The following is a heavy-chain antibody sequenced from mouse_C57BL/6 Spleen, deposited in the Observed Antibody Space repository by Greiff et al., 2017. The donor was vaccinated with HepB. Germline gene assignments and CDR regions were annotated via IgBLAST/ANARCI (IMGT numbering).Heavy chain of an antibody. D-gene: IGHD1-1*01. CDR3: ARGGYGTLYAMDY. CDR2: IYPGDGDT. J-gene: IGHJ4*01. Sequence: VQLQQSGPELVKPGASVKISCKASSYAFSSSWMNWVKQRPGKGLEWIGRIYPGDGDTNYNGKFKGKATLTADKSSSTAYMQLSSLTSEDSAVYCCARGGYGTLYAMDYWGQGTSVTVSS. CDR1: SYAFSSSW. V-gene: IGHV1-82*01.